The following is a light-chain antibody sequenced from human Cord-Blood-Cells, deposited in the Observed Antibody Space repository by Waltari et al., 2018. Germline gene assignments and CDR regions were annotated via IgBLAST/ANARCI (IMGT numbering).Light chain of an antibody. CDR3: SSYTSSSTYVV. CDR1: SSDVGGYNY. Sequence: QSALTQPASVSGSPGQSITISCTGTSSDVGGYNYVSWYQQHPGKAPKLMIYDVSKRPSGVSNRFSGSKTGTTASLTICGRQAEAESDYSCSSYTSSSTYVVFGGGTKLTVL. V-gene: IGLV2-14*01. CDR2: DVS. J-gene: IGLJ2*01.